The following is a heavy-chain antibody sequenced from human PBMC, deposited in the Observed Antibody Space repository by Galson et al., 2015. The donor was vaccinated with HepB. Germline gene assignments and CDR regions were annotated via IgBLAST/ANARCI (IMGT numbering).Heavy chain of an antibody. V-gene: IGHV4-61*02. CDR1: GGSISSGSYY. D-gene: IGHD2-2*01. CDR2: IYTSGST. J-gene: IGHJ3*02. CDR3: ARETVVVVPAAILSAFDI. Sequence: LSLTCTVSGGSISSGSYYWSWLRQPAGKGLEWIGRIYTSGSTNYNPSLKSRVTMSVDTSKNQFSLKLSSVTAADTAVYYCARETVVVVPAAILSAFDIWGQGTMVTVSS.